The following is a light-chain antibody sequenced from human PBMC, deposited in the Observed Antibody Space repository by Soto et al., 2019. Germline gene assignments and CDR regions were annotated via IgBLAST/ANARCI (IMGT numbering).Light chain of an antibody. CDR3: IQDYNYPLT. CDR1: QGIRSE. CDR2: TAS. Sequence: AIQITQSPSGLSAFAPDRVIITFRSSQGIRSELGWYQQKPGKAPNLLIYTASTLQSGVPSRFSGSGSGTDFTLTISSLQTEDFATYYCIQDYNYPLTFGGGTKVDIK. J-gene: IGKJ4*01. V-gene: IGKV1-6*01.